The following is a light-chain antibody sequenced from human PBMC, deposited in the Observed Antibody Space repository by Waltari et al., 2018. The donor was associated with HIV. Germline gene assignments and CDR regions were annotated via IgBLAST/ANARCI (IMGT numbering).Light chain of an antibody. CDR1: SSNIGRDT. CDR3: ASWDGSLNGWV. CDR2: NNN. Sequence: QSVLTQPPSASGTPGQRVTISCSGGSSNIGRDTVNWYQHLPGTAPKLLICNNNRRTSGDPDRFPGSKSGTSASLAISGLQSEDEADYYCASWDGSLNGWVFGGGTKLTVL. J-gene: IGLJ3*02. V-gene: IGLV1-44*01.